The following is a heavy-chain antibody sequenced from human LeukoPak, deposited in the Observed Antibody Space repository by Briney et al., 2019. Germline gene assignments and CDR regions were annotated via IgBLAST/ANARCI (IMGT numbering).Heavy chain of an antibody. J-gene: IGHJ6*03. CDR3: ARGHPPYYYYYYMDV. Sequence: SETLSLTCAVYGGSFSGYYWSWIRQPPGKGLEWIGEINHSGSTNYNPSLKSRVTISVDTSKNQFSLKLSSVTAADTAVYYCARGHPPYYYYYYMDVGGKGTTVTIS. V-gene: IGHV4-34*01. CDR1: GGSFSGYY. CDR2: INHSGST.